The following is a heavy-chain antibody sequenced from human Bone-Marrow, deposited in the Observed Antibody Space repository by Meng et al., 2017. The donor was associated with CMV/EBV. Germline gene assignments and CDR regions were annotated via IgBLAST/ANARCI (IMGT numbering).Heavy chain of an antibody. V-gene: IGHV1-69*05. CDR1: GGTFSSNA. D-gene: IGHD2-2*01. CDR3: SRVIPGDVVVPAARNYYYGMDV. J-gene: IGHJ6*02. Sequence: SVKVSCKASGGTFSSNAISWVRQAPGQGLEWMGGIIPIFGTANYAQKFQGRVTITTDESTSTAYMELSSLRSEDTAVYYCSRVIPGDVVVPAARNYYYGMDVWGQGTTVTVSS. CDR2: IIPIFGTA.